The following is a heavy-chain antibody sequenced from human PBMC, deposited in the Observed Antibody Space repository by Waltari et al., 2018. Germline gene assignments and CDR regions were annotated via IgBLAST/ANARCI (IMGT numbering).Heavy chain of an antibody. V-gene: IGHV1-69*12. CDR3: AIDGEVGAKAFDY. J-gene: IGHJ4*02. D-gene: IGHD1-26*01. CDR2: TILIVCIA. CDR1: GGTFSSYA. Sequence: QVQLVQSGAAVKKPGSSVKVSCKASGGTFSSYAISWVRQAPGPGLECLGETILIVCIANYARKFQGRVTITADESTSSAYMGLSSLRSEDTAVYYCAIDGEVGAKAFDYWGQGTLATVSS.